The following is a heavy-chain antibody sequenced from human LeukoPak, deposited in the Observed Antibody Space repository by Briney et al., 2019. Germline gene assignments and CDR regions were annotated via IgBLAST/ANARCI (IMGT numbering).Heavy chain of an antibody. CDR2: IYYSGST. V-gene: IGHV4-39*07. J-gene: IGHJ4*02. CDR1: GGSISSSSYY. Sequence: SETLSLTCTVSGGSISSSSYYWGWIRQPPGTGLEWNGSIYYSGSTYYNPSLKSRVTISVDTSKNQFSLKLSSVTAADTAVYYCARGTIVRSLDYGGQGTLVTVSS. CDR3: ARGTIVRSLDY. D-gene: IGHD3-10*02.